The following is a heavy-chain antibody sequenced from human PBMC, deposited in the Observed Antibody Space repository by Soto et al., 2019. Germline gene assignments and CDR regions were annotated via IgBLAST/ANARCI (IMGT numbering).Heavy chain of an antibody. V-gene: IGHV3-33*01. J-gene: IGHJ4*02. Sequence: QVQLVESGGGVVQPGRSLRLSCAASGFTFSTYGMHWVRQAPGKGLEWVALIWSDGSNKYYADSVKGRFTISRDNSKKTLYLQMNSLGAEDTAVYYCVRVFDTYYFDLWGQGNMVTFSS. CDR1: GFTFSTYG. D-gene: IGHD3-9*01. CDR3: VRVFDTYYFDL. CDR2: IWSDGSNK.